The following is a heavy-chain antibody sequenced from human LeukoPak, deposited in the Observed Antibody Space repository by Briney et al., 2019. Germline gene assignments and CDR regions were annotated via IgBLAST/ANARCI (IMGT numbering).Heavy chain of an antibody. CDR3: TTGAVAATGY. D-gene: IGHD6-19*01. J-gene: IGHJ4*02. CDR1: GSTFSNAW. V-gene: IGHV3-15*01. Sequence: PGGSLRLSCAASGSTFSNAWLSWVRKPPGKGLEWVGRIKSKTDGGTTDYAAPVKGRFTISRDDSKNTLYLQMNSLKTEDAAVYYCTTGAVAATGYWGQGTLVTVSS. CDR2: IKSKTDGGTT.